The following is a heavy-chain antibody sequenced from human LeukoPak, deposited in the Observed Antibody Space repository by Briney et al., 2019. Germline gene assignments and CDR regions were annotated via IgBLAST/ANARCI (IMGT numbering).Heavy chain of an antibody. CDR2: ISSSGDAT. V-gene: IGHV3-23*01. J-gene: IGHJ4*02. Sequence: GGSLRLSCAASRFTFKNYAMSWVRQAPGKGLEWVSSISSSGDATYYANSVKGRFTISRDNSKNTLYLQMNSLRAEDTAVYYCAVSFDGSGYYYVYFDNWGQGTLVTVSS. D-gene: IGHD3-22*01. CDR3: AVSFDGSGYYYVYFDN. CDR1: RFTFKNYA.